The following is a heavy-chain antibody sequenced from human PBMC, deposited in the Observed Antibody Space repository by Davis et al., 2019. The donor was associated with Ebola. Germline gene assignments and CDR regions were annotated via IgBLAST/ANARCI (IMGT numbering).Heavy chain of an antibody. D-gene: IGHD5-12*01. CDR3: ARTGGGYANYYYYYMDV. CDR1: GFTFSDSY. J-gene: IGHJ6*03. Sequence: PGGSLRLSCAASGFTFSDSYMRWVRQAPGKGLEWVSGINWNGVSTGYADSVKGRFTISRDNAKNSLYLQMNSLRAEDTALYYCARTGGGYANYYYYYMDVWGKGTTVTVSS. V-gene: IGHV3-20*04. CDR2: INWNGVST.